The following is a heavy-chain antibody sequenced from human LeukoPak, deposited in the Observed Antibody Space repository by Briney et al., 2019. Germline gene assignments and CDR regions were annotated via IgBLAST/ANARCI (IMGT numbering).Heavy chain of an antibody. Sequence: GGSLRLSCAASGFTVSSNYMTWVRQAPGKGPEWVSVIYSGGSTYYADSVKGRFTISRDKSKNTLYLQMNILRAEDTAVYYCARGAYSGNYYPNYFDYWGQGTLVTVSS. J-gene: IGHJ4*02. CDR2: IYSGGST. D-gene: IGHD1-26*01. CDR3: ARGAYSGNYYPNYFDY. CDR1: GFTVSSNY. V-gene: IGHV3-66*01.